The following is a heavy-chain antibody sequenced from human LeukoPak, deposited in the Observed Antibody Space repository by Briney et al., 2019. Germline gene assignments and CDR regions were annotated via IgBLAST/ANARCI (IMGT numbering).Heavy chain of an antibody. CDR1: GFTFSTYE. J-gene: IGHJ4*02. D-gene: IGHD2-21*02. CDR3: ARETANCGGDRFDY. Sequence: GGSLRLSCAASGFTFSTYELNWVRQAPGKGLEGVAYIGLGDNAIYYAAYVRGRFTPSRDNAQDSLYLGMHSLRVEESALYFCARETANCGGDRFDYRGQGTLVTVCS. CDR2: IGLGDNAI. V-gene: IGHV3-48*03.